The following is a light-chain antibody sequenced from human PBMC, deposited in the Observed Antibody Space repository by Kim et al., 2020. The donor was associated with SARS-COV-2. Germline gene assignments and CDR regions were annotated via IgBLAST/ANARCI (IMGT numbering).Light chain of an antibody. V-gene: IGLV2-8*01. CDR1: SSDVAGYNC. J-gene: IGLJ1*01. CDR3: SSHAAIIHSV. CDR2: EVS. Sequence: QSALTQPPSASGSPGQSVTLTCTGTSSDVAGYNCVSWYQQHPGKAPKLMIYEVSKPPSGVPDRFSGSKSGNAASLTGSGLQAEDEADYHCSSHAAIIHSVFGIGTKVTVL.